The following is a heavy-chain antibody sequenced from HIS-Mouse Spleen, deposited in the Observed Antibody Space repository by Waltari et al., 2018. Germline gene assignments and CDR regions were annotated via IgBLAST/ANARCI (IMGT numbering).Heavy chain of an antibody. CDR1: GFTVSSNY. CDR2: IYSGVST. J-gene: IGHJ2*01. V-gene: IGHV3-53*02. Sequence: EVQLVETGGGLIQPGGSLRLSCAASGFTVSSNYMSWVRQAPGKGLRGVSVIYSGVSTYYADSVKGRFTISRDNSKNTLYLQMNSLRAEDTAVYYCAREWAVAGTRDWYFDLWGRGTLVTVSS. CDR3: AREWAVAGTRDWYFDL. D-gene: IGHD6-19*01.